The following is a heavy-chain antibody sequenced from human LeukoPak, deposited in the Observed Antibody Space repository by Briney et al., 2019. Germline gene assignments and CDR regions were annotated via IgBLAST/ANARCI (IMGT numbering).Heavy chain of an antibody. CDR1: GFTFSGSA. D-gene: IGHD3-10*01. Sequence: GGSLRLSCAASGFTFSGSALHWVRQASGKGLEWVGRIRSTANGYATAYAASVKGRFTISRDDSKNTAFLQMDSLKTEDTAVYYCTGNYYGSGSYADFDYWGQGTLVTVSS. V-gene: IGHV3-73*01. CDR3: TGNYYGSGSYADFDY. J-gene: IGHJ4*02. CDR2: IRSTANGYAT.